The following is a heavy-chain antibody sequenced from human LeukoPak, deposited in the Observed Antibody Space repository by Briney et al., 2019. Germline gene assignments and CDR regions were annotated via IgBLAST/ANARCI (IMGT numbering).Heavy chain of an antibody. CDR3: TTYGSGSYYPPP. V-gene: IGHV3-15*01. CDR2: IKSKTDGGTT. CDR1: GFTFSNAW. Sequence: GGSLRPSCAASGFTFSNAWMSWVRQAPGKGLEWVGRIKSKTDGGTTDYAAPVKGRFTISRDDSKNTLYLQMNSLKTEDTAVYYCTTYGSGSYYPPPWGQGTLVTVSS. D-gene: IGHD3-10*01. J-gene: IGHJ5*02.